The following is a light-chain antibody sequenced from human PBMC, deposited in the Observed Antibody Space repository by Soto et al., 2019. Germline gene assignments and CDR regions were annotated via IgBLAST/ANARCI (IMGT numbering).Light chain of an antibody. J-gene: IGKJ1*01. Sequence: EKVMTQSPATLSMSPGERATLSCRASQSVGSFLAWYQQKPGQAPRLLIYGASTRATGIPARFSGSGSGTEFTLTISSLQSEDFAVYYCQQYANWPPWTFGQGTKVDIK. CDR2: GAS. V-gene: IGKV3-15*01. CDR1: QSVGSF. CDR3: QQYANWPPWT.